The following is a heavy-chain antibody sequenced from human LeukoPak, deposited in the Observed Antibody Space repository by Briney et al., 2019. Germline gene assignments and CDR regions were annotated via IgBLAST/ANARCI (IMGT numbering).Heavy chain of an antibody. J-gene: IGHJ5*02. CDR1: GGSISSGGYY. CDR2: IYYSGST. CDR3: ARASFYGSGSYNNWFDP. D-gene: IGHD3-10*01. V-gene: IGHV4-31*03. Sequence: SETLSLTRTVSGGSISSGGYYWSWIRQHPGKGLEWIGYIYYSGSTYYNPSLKSRVTISVDTSKNQFSLKLSSVTAADTAVYYCARASFYGSGSYNNWFDPWGQGTLVTVSS.